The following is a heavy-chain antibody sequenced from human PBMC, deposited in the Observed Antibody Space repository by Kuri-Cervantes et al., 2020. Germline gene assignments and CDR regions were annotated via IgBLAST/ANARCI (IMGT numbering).Heavy chain of an antibody. Sequence: GESLMISCAASGFAFSNYWMCWIRQVPAKGLEWVASIKQDGNEKYYVDSVKGRFTISRDNAENSLYLEMNSLRAEDTAVYYCAREGGGFFIHWGQGTLVTVSS. D-gene: IGHD3-16*01. J-gene: IGHJ4*02. CDR3: AREGGGFFIH. CDR1: GFAFSNYW. CDR2: IKQDGNEK. V-gene: IGHV3-7*01.